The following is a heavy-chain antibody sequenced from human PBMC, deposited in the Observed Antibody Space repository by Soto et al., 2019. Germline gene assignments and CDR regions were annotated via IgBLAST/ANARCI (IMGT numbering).Heavy chain of an antibody. CDR1: GFTFSSYS. Sequence: EVQLVESGGGLVQPGGSLRLSCAASGFTFSSYSMSWVRQAPGKGLEWVSYISSSSSIYYADSVKGRFTISRDYAKNSLYLQMNSLRAEDTAVDYCARGGVVPAATAYYFDYWGQGTLVTVSS. CDR3: ARGGVVPAATAYYFDY. J-gene: IGHJ4*02. CDR2: ISSSSSI. V-gene: IGHV3-48*01. D-gene: IGHD2-2*01.